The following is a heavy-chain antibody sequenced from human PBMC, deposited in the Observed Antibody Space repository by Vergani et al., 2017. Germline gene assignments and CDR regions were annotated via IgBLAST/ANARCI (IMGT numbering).Heavy chain of an antibody. D-gene: IGHD3-10*01. V-gene: IGHV3-21*01. CDR2: ISSSSSYI. J-gene: IGHJ4*02. CDR1: GFTFSSYS. Sequence: EVQLVESGGGLVKPGGSLRLSCAASGFTFSSYSMNWVRQAPGKGLEWVSSISSSSSYIYYADSVKGRFTISRDNAKNSLYLQMNSLRAEDTAVYYCARXLKLLWFGELLSGRGFDYWGQGTLVTVSS. CDR3: ARXLKLLWFGELLSGRGFDY.